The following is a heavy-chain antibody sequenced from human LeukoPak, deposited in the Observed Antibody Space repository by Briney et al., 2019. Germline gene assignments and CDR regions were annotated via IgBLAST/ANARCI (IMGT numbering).Heavy chain of an antibody. J-gene: IGHJ4*02. D-gene: IGHD1-26*01. Sequence: SETLSLTCTVSGGSISSYYWSWIRQPAGKGLEWIGRIYTSGSSNYNASLKSRVSMSVDTSKNQFSLKLSSVTAADTAVLYCARENSGSYREFDYWGQGTLVTVSS. CDR3: ARENSGSYREFDY. V-gene: IGHV4-4*07. CDR1: GGSISSYY. CDR2: IYTSGSS.